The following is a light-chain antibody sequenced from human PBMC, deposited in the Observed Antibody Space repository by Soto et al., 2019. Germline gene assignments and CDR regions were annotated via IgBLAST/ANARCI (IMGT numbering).Light chain of an antibody. V-gene: IGKV1-39*01. CDR2: AAS. Sequence: DIQMTQSPSSLSASVGDRVTITCRASQSISSYLNWYQQKPGKAPKLLIYAASSLQYGVPSRFSGSGSVTDFTLTISSLQPEDFATYYGQQSYSTPLYSFGQGTKLEIK. CDR1: QSISSY. CDR3: QQSYSTPLYS. J-gene: IGKJ2*01.